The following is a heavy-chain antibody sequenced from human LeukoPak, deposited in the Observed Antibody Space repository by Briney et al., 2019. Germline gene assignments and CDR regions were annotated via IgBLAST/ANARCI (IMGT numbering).Heavy chain of an antibody. D-gene: IGHD4-11*01. V-gene: IGHV4-4*09. CDR3: ARAQGNSFRPFDY. CDR2: IYTSGST. Sequence: SETLSLTCTVSGGSISSYYWSWIRQPPGKGLEWIGYIYTSGSTNYNPSLKSRVTMSVDTSKNQFSLKLSSVTAADTAVYYCARAQGNSFRPFDYWGQGTLVTVSS. J-gene: IGHJ4*02. CDR1: GGSISSYY.